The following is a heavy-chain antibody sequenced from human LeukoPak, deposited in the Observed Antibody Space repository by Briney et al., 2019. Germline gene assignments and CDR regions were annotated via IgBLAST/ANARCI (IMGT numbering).Heavy chain of an antibody. D-gene: IGHD3-3*01. J-gene: IGHJ6*03. CDR3: ARDRGFGAYYYYYYMDV. Sequence: GRSLRLSCAASGFTFSSYAMHWVRQAPGKGLEWVAVISYDGSNKYYADSVKGRFTISRDNSKNTLYLQMNSLRAEDTAVYYCARDRGFGAYYYYYYMDVWGKGTTVTVSS. CDR1: GFTFSSYA. CDR2: ISYDGSNK. V-gene: IGHV3-30*01.